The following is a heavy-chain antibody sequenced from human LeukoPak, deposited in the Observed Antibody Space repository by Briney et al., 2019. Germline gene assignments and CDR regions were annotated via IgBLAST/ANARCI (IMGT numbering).Heavy chain of an antibody. Sequence: SETLSLTCAVSGGSISSSNWWSWVRQPPGKGLEWIGEIYHSGSTNYNPSLKSRVTISADKSKNQFSLKLSSVTAADTAVYYCARWAQRWLQSKSAFDYWGQGTLVTVSS. CDR1: GGSISSSNW. D-gene: IGHD5-24*01. CDR2: IYHSGST. J-gene: IGHJ4*02. CDR3: ARWAQRWLQSKSAFDY. V-gene: IGHV4-4*02.